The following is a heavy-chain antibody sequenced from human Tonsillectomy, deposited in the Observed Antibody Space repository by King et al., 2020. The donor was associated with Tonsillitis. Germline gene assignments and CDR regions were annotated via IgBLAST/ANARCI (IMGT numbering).Heavy chain of an antibody. D-gene: IGHD5-24*01. CDR1: GFTFSTYW. Sequence: VQLVESGGGLVQPGGSLRLSCAASGFTFSTYWMTWVRQAPGKGLEWVANIKQDGSEKYYVDSVKGRFTISRDNAKNSLYLQMNSLSAEDTAVYYCARGWGGRLQLGYWGQGTLVTVSS. CDR3: ARGWGGRLQLGY. J-gene: IGHJ4*02. CDR2: IKQDGSEK. V-gene: IGHV3-7*03.